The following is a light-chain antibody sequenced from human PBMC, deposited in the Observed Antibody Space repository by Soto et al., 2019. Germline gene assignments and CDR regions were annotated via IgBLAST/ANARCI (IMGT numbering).Light chain of an antibody. Sequence: QSVLTQPPSVSGAPGQRVTISCTGSSSNIGAGYAVHWYQQLPGTAPKLLIYDNTNRPSGVPDRFSGFKSGTSASLAITGLQAEDEADYYCQSYDSSLGDHVFGIGTKLTVL. J-gene: IGLJ1*01. V-gene: IGLV1-40*01. CDR1: SSNIGAGYA. CDR2: DNT. CDR3: QSYDSSLGDHV.